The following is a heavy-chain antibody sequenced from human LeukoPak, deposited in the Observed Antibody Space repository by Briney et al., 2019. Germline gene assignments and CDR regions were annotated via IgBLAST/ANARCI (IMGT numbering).Heavy chain of an antibody. D-gene: IGHD3-10*01. Sequence: GGSLRLSCAASGCTFSSYDMHWVRQAPGKGLEWVAFIWSDGSNKYYADPVKGRSTIFRDNSKKTLFLQMNSLRAEDTAVYYCARSQSSRQITIPKNRRYFDFWGQGVLVTVSS. CDR1: GCTFSSYD. J-gene: IGHJ4*02. CDR2: IWSDGSNK. CDR3: ARSQSSRQITIPKNRRYFDF. V-gene: IGHV3-30*02.